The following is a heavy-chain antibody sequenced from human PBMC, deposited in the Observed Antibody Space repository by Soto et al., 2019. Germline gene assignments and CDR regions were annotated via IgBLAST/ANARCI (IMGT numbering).Heavy chain of an antibody. CDR3: ARVTPNYGDPIYYYYYGMDV. CDR2: IIPIFGTA. CDR1: GGTFSSYA. J-gene: IGHJ6*02. V-gene: IGHV1-69*13. D-gene: IGHD4-17*01. Sequence: SVKVSCKASGGTFSSYAISWVRQAPGQGLEWMGGIIPIFGTANYAQKFQGRVTITADESTSTAYMELSSLRSEDTAVYYCARVTPNYGDPIYYYYYGMDVWGQGTTVTVSS.